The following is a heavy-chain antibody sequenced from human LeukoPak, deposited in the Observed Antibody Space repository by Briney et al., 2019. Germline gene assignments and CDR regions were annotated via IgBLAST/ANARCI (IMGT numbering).Heavy chain of an antibody. D-gene: IGHD3-22*01. CDR2: IYHSGST. J-gene: IGHJ6*02. CDR3: ARAPAVSITMNAVGMDV. V-gene: IGHV4-30-2*01. Sequence: PSQTLSLTCAVSGGSISSGGYSWSWIRQPPGKGLEWIGYIYHSGSTYYNPSLKSRVTISVDTSKNQFSLKLSSVTAADTAVYYCARAPAVSITMNAVGMDVWGQGTTVTVSS. CDR1: GGSISSGGYS.